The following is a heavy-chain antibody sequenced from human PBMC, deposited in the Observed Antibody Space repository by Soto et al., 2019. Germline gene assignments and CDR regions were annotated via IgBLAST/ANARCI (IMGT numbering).Heavy chain of an antibody. Sequence: QVQLVQSGAEVKTPGASVKVSCKTSGFTFTSYVLHWVRQASGQRLEWMGWINAGNGETKYAQKFQGRVTSTRDTSASTVYMELSSLRPEDTAVYYCARDPYDYGDHDDYFDYWGQGTLVTVSS. CDR2: INAGNGET. J-gene: IGHJ4*02. V-gene: IGHV1-3*01. CDR1: GFTFTSYV. CDR3: ARDPYDYGDHDDYFDY. D-gene: IGHD4-17*01.